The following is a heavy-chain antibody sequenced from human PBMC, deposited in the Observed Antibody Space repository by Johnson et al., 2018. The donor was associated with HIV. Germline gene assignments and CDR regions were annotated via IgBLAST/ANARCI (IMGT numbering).Heavy chain of an antibody. CDR1: GFTFSSYD. CDR2: IGTAGDT. V-gene: IGHV3-13*01. CDR3: SKESYRSSLWAFDI. Sequence: MLLVESGGGLVQPGGSLRLSCAASGFTFSSYDMHWVRQATGKGLEWVSAIGTAGDTYYHGSVKGRFTISRENAKNSLYLQMNSLRAEDTALYYCSKESYRSSLWAFDIWGQGTMVTVSS. J-gene: IGHJ3*02. D-gene: IGHD6-6*01.